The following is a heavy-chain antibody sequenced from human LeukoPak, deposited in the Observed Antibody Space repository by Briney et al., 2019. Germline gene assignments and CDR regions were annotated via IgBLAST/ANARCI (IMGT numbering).Heavy chain of an antibody. CDR2: INAGNGNT. J-gene: IGHJ4*02. CDR1: GYTFTSYA. Sequence: GASVKVSCKASGYTFTSYAMHWVRQAPGQRLEWMGWINAGNGNTKYSQKFQGRVTITRDTSASTAYMEPSSLRSEDTAVYYCARAGLGGATYYFDYWGQGTLVTVSS. V-gene: IGHV1-3*01. CDR3: ARAGLGGATYYFDY. D-gene: IGHD1-26*01.